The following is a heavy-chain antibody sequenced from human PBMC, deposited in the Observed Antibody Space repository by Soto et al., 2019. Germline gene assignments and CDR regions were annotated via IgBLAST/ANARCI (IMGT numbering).Heavy chain of an antibody. CDR2: ISGSGGST. Sequence: PGGSLRLSCAASGFTFSSYAMSWVRQAPGKGLEWVSAISGSGGSTYYADSVKGRFTISRDNSKNTLYLQMNSLRAEDTAVYYCAKDKILTGSSSSSDYWGQGTLVTVSS. CDR1: GFTFSSYA. CDR3: AKDKILTGSSSSSDY. J-gene: IGHJ4*02. D-gene: IGHD3-9*01. V-gene: IGHV3-23*01.